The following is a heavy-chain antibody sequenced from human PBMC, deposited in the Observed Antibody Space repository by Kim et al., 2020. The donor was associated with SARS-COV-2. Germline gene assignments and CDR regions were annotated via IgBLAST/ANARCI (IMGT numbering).Heavy chain of an antibody. D-gene: IGHD3-16*01. Sequence: GSWKGRFTISRDNSENPLYLQRNSRRAEDTAVYYCARDALGDYNRYFDLWGRGTLVTVSS. V-gene: IGHV3-30*07. CDR3: ARDALGDYNRYFDL. J-gene: IGHJ2*01.